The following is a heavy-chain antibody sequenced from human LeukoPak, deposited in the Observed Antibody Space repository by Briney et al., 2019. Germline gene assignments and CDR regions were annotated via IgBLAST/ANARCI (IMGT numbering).Heavy chain of an antibody. CDR1: GFTFTNYG. CDR3: ARDNQRITIFGVVTPYFEY. D-gene: IGHD3-3*01. CDR2: IRFDGSNK. Sequence: GGSLRLSCAASGFTFTNYGMHWVRQAPGKGLEWVAFIRFDGSNKYYADSVKGRFTISRDNAKNSLYLQMNSLRAEDTAVYYCARDNQRITIFGVVTPYFEYWGQGTLVTVSS. V-gene: IGHV3-30*02. J-gene: IGHJ4*02.